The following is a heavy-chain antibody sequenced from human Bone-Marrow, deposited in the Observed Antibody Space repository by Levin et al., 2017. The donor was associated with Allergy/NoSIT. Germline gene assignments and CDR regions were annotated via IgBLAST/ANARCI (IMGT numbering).Heavy chain of an antibody. V-gene: IGHV3-7*04. D-gene: IGHD2-21*02. CDR2: IKQDGSEK. CDR1: GFTFSSYW. J-gene: IGHJ4*02. Sequence: GESLKISCAASGFTFSSYWMSWVRQAPGKGLEWVANIKQDGSEKYYVDSAKGRFTISRDNAKNSLYLQMNSLRAEDTAVYYCTRDSGPANVRRTELVYEVVVTAPLDYWGQGTLVTVSS. CDR3: TRDSGPANVRRTELVYEVVVTAPLDY.